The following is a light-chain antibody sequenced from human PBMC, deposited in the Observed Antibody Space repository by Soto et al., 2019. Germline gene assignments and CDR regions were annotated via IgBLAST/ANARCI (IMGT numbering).Light chain of an antibody. J-gene: IGKJ1*01. CDR3: QQYNDYLT. CDR2: LAS. V-gene: IGKV1-5*03. CDR1: QSVNIW. Sequence: DIQMTQSPSTLSASVGDRVTITCRASQSVNIWLAWYQQKPGRAPNLLIYLASTLASGVPSRFSGSGSGTDFTLTISSLQPDDFATYYCQQYNDYLTFGQGTRVEVK.